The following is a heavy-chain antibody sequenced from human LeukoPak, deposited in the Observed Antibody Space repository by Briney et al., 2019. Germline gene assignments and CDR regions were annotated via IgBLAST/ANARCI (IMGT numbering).Heavy chain of an antibody. D-gene: IGHD2-15*01. J-gene: IGHJ6*03. Sequence: GGSLRLSCAASGFTFSDYNMRWIRQAPGKGLEWVSFISRSGSTKYYADSVKGRFTISRDNAKNSLFLQMNSLRAEDTAVYYCARVLRYCSGGNCYSGGLGYMDVWGKGTTVTISS. CDR2: ISRSGSTK. CDR1: GFTFSDYN. CDR3: ARVLRYCSGGNCYSGGLGYMDV. V-gene: IGHV3-11*01.